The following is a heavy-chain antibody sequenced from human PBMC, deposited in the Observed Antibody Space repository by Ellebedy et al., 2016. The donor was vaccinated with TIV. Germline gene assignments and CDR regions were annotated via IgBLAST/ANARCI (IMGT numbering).Heavy chain of an antibody. J-gene: IGHJ4*02. Sequence: SETLSLTCSVSGDSISSDNHFWGWIRQPPGKGLEWLGDIYYGGSTHTNPSLKSRATISVDTSKNQVSLKLTYVSAADTAVYYCARRPVSGDYETTFDRWGRGTLVTVSS. V-gene: IGHV4-39*01. D-gene: IGHD4-17*01. CDR2: IYYGGST. CDR3: ARRPVSGDYETTFDR. CDR1: GDSISSDNHF.